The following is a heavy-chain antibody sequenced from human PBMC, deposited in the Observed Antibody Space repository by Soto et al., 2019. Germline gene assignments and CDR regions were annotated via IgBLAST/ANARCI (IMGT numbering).Heavy chain of an antibody. D-gene: IGHD6-19*01. V-gene: IGHV3-23*01. CDR2: ISGSGGST. Sequence: GGSLRLSCAASGFTFSSYAMSWVRQAPGKGLEWVSAISGSGGSTYYADSVKGRFTISRDNSKNTLYLQMNSLRAEDTAVYYCAKDWGEAQWLGFWAFDIWGQGTMVTVSS. CDR1: GFTFSSYA. CDR3: AKDWGEAQWLGFWAFDI. J-gene: IGHJ3*02.